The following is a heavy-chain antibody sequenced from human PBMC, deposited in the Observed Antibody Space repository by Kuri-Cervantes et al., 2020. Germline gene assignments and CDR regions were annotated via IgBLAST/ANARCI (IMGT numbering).Heavy chain of an antibody. Sequence: SETLSLTCTVSGGSISSSSYYWGWIRQPPGKGLEWIGSIYYSGSTSYNPSLKSRVTISVDTSKNQFSLKLSSVTAADTAVYYCARGLLNWNYRGRYGYYFDYWGQGTLVTVSS. CDR3: ARGLLNWNYRGRYGYYFDY. V-gene: IGHV4-39*01. CDR1: GGSISSSSYY. CDR2: IYYSGST. J-gene: IGHJ4*02. D-gene: IGHD1-7*01.